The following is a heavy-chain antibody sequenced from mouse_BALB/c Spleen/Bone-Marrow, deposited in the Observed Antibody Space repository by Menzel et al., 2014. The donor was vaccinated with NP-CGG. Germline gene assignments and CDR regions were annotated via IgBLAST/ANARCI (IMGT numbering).Heavy chain of an antibody. J-gene: IGHJ3*01. CDR1: GFSLTSYG. CDR2: IWAGGST. CDR3: ARVLEGFAY. V-gene: IGHV2-9*02. Sequence: VKLQESGPGLVAPSQSLSITCTVSGFSLTSYGVHWVRQPPGKGPEWLGVIWAGGSTNYNSALMSRLSISKDNSKSQVFLKMNSLQTDDTAMYYCARVLEGFAYWGQGTLVTVSA.